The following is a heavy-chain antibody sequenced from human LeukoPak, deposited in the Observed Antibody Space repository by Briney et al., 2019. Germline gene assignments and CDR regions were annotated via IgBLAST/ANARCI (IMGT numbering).Heavy chain of an antibody. Sequence: GGSLRLSCAASGFTFSSYAMSWVRQAPGKGLEWVSSISGSSYYIYFTDSVKGRFTISRDNAKNSLYLQMNSLRAEDTAVYYCARGLGATDFDYWGQGTLVTVSS. V-gene: IGHV3-21*01. J-gene: IGHJ4*02. CDR1: GFTFSSYA. D-gene: IGHD1-26*01. CDR2: ISGSSYYI. CDR3: ARGLGATDFDY.